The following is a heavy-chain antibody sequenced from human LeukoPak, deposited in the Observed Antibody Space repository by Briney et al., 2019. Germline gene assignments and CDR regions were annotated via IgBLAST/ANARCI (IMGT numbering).Heavy chain of an antibody. CDR2: TNQDGSEK. CDR1: GFTFNNYW. CDR3: ARRATRDTGSCYSCAFDI. J-gene: IGHJ3*02. Sequence: GGSLRLSCAASGFTFNNYWMTWVRQAPGKGLEWVANTNQDGSEKYYVDSVKGRFTISRDNANKSLFLQMNSLRPEDTAVYYCARRATRDTGSCYSCAFDIWGQGTMVTVSS. V-gene: IGHV3-7*01. D-gene: IGHD2-15*01.